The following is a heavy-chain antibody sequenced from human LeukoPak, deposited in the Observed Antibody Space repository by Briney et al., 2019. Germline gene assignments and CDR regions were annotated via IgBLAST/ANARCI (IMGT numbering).Heavy chain of an antibody. V-gene: IGHV3-21*04. CDR2: ISSSSSYI. Sequence: GGSLRLSCAASGFTFSSYSMNWVRQAPGKGLEWVSSISSSSSYIYYADSVKGRFTISRDNAKNSLFLQMNSLRAEDTAVYYCAKVSGIAVAGYYFDYWGQGTLVTVSS. CDR1: GFTFSSYS. J-gene: IGHJ4*02. CDR3: AKVSGIAVAGYYFDY. D-gene: IGHD6-19*01.